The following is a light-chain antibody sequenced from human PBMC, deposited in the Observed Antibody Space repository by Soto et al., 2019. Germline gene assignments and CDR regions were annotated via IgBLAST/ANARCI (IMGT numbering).Light chain of an antibody. CDR3: QQRTNWPLT. V-gene: IGKV3-11*01. CDR1: QSVSGY. CDR2: DAS. Sequence: EIVLTQSPATLSLSPGERATLSCRASQSVSGYLAWYQQKAGQAPGLLIYDASNRATGIPARFSGGGSGTDFTLTNSCLGPEDFAVYYCQQRTNWPLTFGGVTKVVIK. J-gene: IGKJ4*01.